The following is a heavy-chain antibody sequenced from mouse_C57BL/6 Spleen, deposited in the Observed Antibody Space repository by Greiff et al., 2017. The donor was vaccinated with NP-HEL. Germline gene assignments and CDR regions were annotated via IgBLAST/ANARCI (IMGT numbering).Heavy chain of an antibody. V-gene: IGHV5-16*01. CDR3: ARDAGTSYAMDY. D-gene: IGHD4-1*01. CDR2: INYDGSST. J-gene: IGHJ4*01. Sequence: EVMLVESEGGLVQPGSSMKLSCTASGFTFSDYYMAWVRQVPEKGLEWVANINYDGSSTYYLDSLQSRFIISRDNDKNILYLQMSSLKSEDTATYYCARDAGTSYAMDYWGQGTSVTVSS. CDR1: GFTFSDYY.